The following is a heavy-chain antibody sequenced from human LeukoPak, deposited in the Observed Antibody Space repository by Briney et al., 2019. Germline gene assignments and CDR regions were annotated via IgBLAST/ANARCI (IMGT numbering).Heavy chain of an antibody. CDR2: IDPIGGST. J-gene: IGHJ4*02. Sequence: ASVKVSCKASGYTFTSYYMHWVRRAPGQGLEWMGIIDPIGGSTSYAQKFQRRVTMTRDTSTSTVYMELSSLRSEDTAVYYCARGQRGLMVYSNWGQGTLVTVSS. CDR3: ARGQRGLMVYSN. D-gene: IGHD2-8*01. V-gene: IGHV1-46*01. CDR1: GYTFTSYY.